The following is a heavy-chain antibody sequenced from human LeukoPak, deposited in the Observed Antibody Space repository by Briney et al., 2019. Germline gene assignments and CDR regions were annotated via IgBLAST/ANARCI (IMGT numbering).Heavy chain of an antibody. CDR2: ISAYNGNT. V-gene: IGHV1-18*01. CDR3: ARVEDGYYDSSGPFDY. J-gene: IGHJ4*02. CDR1: GYTFTSYT. Sequence: ASVKVSCKASGYTFTSYTISWVRQAPGQGLEWMGWISAYNGNTNYAQKLQGRVTMTTDTSTSTAYMELRSLRSDDTAVYYCARVEDGYYDSSGPFDYWGQGTLVTVSS. D-gene: IGHD3-22*01.